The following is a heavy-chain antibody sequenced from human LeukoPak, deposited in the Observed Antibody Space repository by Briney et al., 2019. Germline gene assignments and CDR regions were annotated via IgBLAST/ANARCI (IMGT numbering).Heavy chain of an antibody. CDR2: FDPEDGET. J-gene: IGHJ4*02. V-gene: IGHV1-24*01. CDR1: GYTLTELS. Sequence: ASVKVSRKVSGYTLTELSMHWVRQAPGKGLEWMGGFDPEDGETIYAQKFQGRVTMTEDTSTDTAYMELSSLRSEDTAVYYCATGRYYDSSGYYAFDYWGQGTLVTVSS. CDR3: ATGRYYDSSGYYAFDY. D-gene: IGHD3-22*01.